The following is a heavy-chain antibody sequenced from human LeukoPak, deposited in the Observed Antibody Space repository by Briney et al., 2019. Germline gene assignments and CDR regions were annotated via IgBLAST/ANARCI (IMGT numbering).Heavy chain of an antibody. Sequence: SETLSLTCGVHGGSFNDYSWTWIRQSPGKGLEWIGEINHSGSTSYNPSLKSRFTMSVDASKNQFSLRLSSVTAADTAVYCCARLGLYTSSWHRYYYFDYWGQGTLVTVSS. CDR3: ARLGLYTSSWHRYYYFDY. CDR2: INHSGST. J-gene: IGHJ4*02. D-gene: IGHD6-13*01. V-gene: IGHV4-34*01. CDR1: GGSFNDYS.